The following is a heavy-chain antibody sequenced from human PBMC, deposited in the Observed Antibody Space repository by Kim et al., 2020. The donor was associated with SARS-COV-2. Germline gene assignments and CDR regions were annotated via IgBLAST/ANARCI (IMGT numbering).Heavy chain of an antibody. CDR2: ISAYNGNT. J-gene: IGHJ4*02. Sequence: ASVKVSCKASGYTFTSYGISWVRQAPGQGLEWMGWISAYNGNTNYAQKLQGRVTMTTDTSTSTAYMELRSLRSDDTAVYYCARDPGQWLVQRGFDYWGQGTLVTVSS. V-gene: IGHV1-18*04. CDR1: GYTFTSYG. D-gene: IGHD6-19*01. CDR3: ARDPGQWLVQRGFDY.